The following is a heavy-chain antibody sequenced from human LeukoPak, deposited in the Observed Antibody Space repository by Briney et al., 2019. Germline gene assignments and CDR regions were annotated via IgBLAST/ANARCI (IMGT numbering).Heavy chain of an antibody. CDR3: APRGGSASLHFDC. CDR2: INVDSGDA. D-gene: IGHD3-16*01. J-gene: IGHJ4*02. CDR1: GYTFTGYY. V-gene: IGHV1-2*02. Sequence: ASVKVSCKASGYTFTGYYIHWVRQAPGQGLEWMGWINVDSGDANYAQKFQGRVTMTRDTSISTAYMDLSRLESDDTAVYYRAPRGGSASLHFDCWGQGTLVTVSS.